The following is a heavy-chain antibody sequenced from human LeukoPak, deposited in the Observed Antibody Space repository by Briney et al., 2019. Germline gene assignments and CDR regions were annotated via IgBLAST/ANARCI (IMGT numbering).Heavy chain of an antibody. CDR2: INPNSGGT. Sequence: GASVKVSCKASGYTFTGYYMHWVRQAPGQGLEWMGRINPNSGGTNYAQKFQGRVTMTRDTSISTAYMELSRLRSDDTAVYYCARHVSPGSYEDYWGQGTLVTVSS. V-gene: IGHV1-2*06. J-gene: IGHJ4*02. CDR3: ARHVSPGSYEDY. CDR1: GYTFTGYY. D-gene: IGHD1-26*01.